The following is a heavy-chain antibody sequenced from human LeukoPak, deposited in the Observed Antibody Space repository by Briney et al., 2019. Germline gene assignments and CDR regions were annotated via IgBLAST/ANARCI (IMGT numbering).Heavy chain of an antibody. D-gene: IGHD5-24*01. CDR2: IYSSGST. CDR1: GGSISSGSYY. J-gene: IGHJ4*02. Sequence: PSETLSLTCTVSGGSISSGSYYWSWIRQPAGKGLEWIGRIYSSGSTNYNPSLKSRVTISVDTSKNQFSLKLSSVTAADTAVYYCARRLRWLQYFDYWGQGTLVTVSS. CDR3: ARRLRWLQYFDY. V-gene: IGHV4-61*02.